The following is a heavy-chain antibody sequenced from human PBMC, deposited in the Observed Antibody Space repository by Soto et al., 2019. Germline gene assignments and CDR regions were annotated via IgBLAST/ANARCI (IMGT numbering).Heavy chain of an antibody. J-gene: IGHJ4*02. V-gene: IGHV1-2*04. CDR3: AREVGTELRYFDPACDY. CDR1: GYTFTGYY. D-gene: IGHD3-9*01. Sequence: GSVKVSCKASGYTFTGYYMHWVRQAPGQGLEWMGWINPNSGGTNYAQKFQGWVTMTRDTAISTAYMELSRLRSDDTAVYYCAREVGTELRYFDPACDYWGQESLVTVCS. CDR2: INPNSGGT.